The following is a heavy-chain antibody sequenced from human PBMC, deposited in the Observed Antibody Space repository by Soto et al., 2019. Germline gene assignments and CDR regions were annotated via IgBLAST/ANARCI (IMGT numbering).Heavy chain of an antibody. D-gene: IGHD3-10*01. V-gene: IGHV5-10-1*01. CDR2: VGPNDSFA. CDR3: ARHQSGSGNSNFDF. Sequence: PGESLKISCQAFEYSFPIYWISWVRQMPGAGLEWMGRVGPNDSFATYSPSFQGHVTISVDKSTNIVYLQWRSLRASDTATYYCARHQSGSGNSNFDFWGQGTPVTVSS. CDR1: EYSFPIYW. J-gene: IGHJ4*02.